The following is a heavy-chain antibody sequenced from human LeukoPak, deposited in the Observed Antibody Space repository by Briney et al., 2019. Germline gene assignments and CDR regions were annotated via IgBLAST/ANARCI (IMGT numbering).Heavy chain of an antibody. CDR2: ISGNGGDI. J-gene: IGHJ5*02. D-gene: IGHD6-13*01. CDR3: ASRHPDIAAP. Sequence: QAGGSLRLSCAASGFTFSSYAMSWVRQAPGRGLEWVSTISGNGGDIYYAESVKGRFTISRDNSKNTLFLQMNSLRAEDTAVYYCASRHPDIAAPWGLGTLVTVSS. CDR1: GFTFSSYA. V-gene: IGHV3-23*01.